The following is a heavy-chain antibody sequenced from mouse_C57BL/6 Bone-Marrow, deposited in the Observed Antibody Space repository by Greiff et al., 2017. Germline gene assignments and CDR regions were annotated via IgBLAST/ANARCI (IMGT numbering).Heavy chain of an antibody. D-gene: IGHD6-1*01. CDR2: IRSKSNNYAT. Sequence: EVQGVESGGGLVQPKGSLKLSCAASGFSFNTYAMNWVRQAPGKGLEWVARIRSKSNNYATYYADSVKDRFTISRDDSESMLYLRMNNLKTEDTAMYYCVPLPFAYWGQGTLVTVSA. CDR1: GFSFNTYA. J-gene: IGHJ3*01. CDR3: VPLPFAY. V-gene: IGHV10-1*01.